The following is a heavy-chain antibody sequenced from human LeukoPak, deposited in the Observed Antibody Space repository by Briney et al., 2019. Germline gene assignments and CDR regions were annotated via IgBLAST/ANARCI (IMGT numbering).Heavy chain of an antibody. J-gene: IGHJ4*02. D-gene: IGHD6-13*01. Sequence: SGGSLRLSCAASGFTFNNYGMHWVRQAPGKGLEWVAVISYDGSNKYYADSVKGRFTISRDNSKNTLYLQMNSLRAEATAVYYCAKDEGQQQLEYYFDYWGQGTLVTVSS. CDR3: AKDEGQQQLEYYFDY. V-gene: IGHV3-30*18. CDR2: ISYDGSNK. CDR1: GFTFNNYG.